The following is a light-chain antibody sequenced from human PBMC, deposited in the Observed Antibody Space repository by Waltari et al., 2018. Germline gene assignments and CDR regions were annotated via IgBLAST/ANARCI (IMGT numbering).Light chain of an antibody. CDR3: QSYDSSLTAWV. Sequence: QSVLTQPPSVSGAPGQRVTISCTGSHSNIGAGFDVNWYKQIPGTAPKVLIYGNTNRPSGVPDRFSGSKSGTSASLAITGLQAEDEADYYCQSYDSSLTAWVFGGGTRLTVL. CDR1: HSNIGAGFD. CDR2: GNT. J-gene: IGLJ3*02. V-gene: IGLV1-40*01.